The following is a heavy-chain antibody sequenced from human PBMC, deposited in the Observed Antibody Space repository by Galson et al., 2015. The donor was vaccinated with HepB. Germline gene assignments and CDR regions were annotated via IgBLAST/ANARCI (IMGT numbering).Heavy chain of an antibody. J-gene: IGHJ5*02. CDR1: GFTFSRYP. V-gene: IGHV3-30*09. D-gene: IGHD2-15*01. CDR2: LSYDGSNE. Sequence: LRLSCAASGFTFSRYPMHWVRQAPGKGLEWVAVLSYDGSNEFYADSVKGRFAISRDISKNTLYLQMNSLRVEDTAVYYCARDSCSGGSCYFAGWFGPWGQGTLVTVSS. CDR3: ARDSCSGGSCYFAGWFGP.